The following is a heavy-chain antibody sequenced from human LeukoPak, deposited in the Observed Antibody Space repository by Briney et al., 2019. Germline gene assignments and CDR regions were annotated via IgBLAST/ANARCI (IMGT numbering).Heavy chain of an antibody. D-gene: IGHD6-13*01. CDR2: IYYSGST. V-gene: IGHV4-59*01. CDR3: ARCSKAGIAAAGSPYYYYGMDV. Sequence: PSETLSLTCTVSGGSISSYYWSWIRQPPGKGLEWMGYIYYSGSTNYNPSLKSRVTISVGTSKNQFSLKLSSVTAADTAVYYCARCSKAGIAAAGSPYYYYGMDVWGQGTTVTVSS. J-gene: IGHJ6*02. CDR1: GGSISSYY.